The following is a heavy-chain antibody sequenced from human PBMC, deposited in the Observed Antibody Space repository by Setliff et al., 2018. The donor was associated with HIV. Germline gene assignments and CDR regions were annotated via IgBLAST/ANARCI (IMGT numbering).Heavy chain of an antibody. CDR2: INHSGRI. V-gene: IGHV4-34*01. CDR3: ARGYSSSYYFDY. D-gene: IGHD6-13*01. J-gene: IGHJ4*02. Sequence: PSETLSLTCAVYGGSFSGYYWSWIRQPPGKGLGWIGEINHSGRINCNPSLKSRVTVSVDTSKNQFSLKLSSVTAADTAVYYCARGYSSSYYFDYWGQGTLVTVSS. CDR1: GGSFSGYY.